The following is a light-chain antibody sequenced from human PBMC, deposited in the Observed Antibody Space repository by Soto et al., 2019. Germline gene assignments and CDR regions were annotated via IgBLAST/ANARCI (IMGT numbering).Light chain of an antibody. Sequence: EVVLTQSPGTLSLSPGERATLSCRASESVSSSFLTWYQQKPGQAPRLLIYESSERASGVPSRFSGGGSGSDFTLTISSLEPEDFAFYYCQQRANGPWTFGQGTRVEI. J-gene: IGKJ1*01. CDR3: QQRANGPWT. CDR2: ESS. V-gene: IGKV3D-20*02. CDR1: ESVSSSF.